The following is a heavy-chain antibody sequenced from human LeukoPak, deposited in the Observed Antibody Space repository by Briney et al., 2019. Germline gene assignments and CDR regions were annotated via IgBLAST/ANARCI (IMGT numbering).Heavy chain of an antibody. D-gene: IGHD6-19*01. Sequence: GGSLRLSCAASGFTFSSYAMSWVRQAPGKGLEWVSAISGSGGSTYYADSVKGRFTISRDNSKNTLYLRMNSLRAEDTAVYYCAKSDHSSGWLSFDYWGQGTLVTVSS. CDR3: AKSDHSSGWLSFDY. J-gene: IGHJ4*02. V-gene: IGHV3-23*01. CDR1: GFTFSSYA. CDR2: ISGSGGST.